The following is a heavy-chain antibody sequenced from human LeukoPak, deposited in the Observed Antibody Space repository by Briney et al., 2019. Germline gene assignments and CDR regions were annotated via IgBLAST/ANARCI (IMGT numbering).Heavy chain of an antibody. J-gene: IGHJ4*02. V-gene: IGHV4-38-2*01. CDR3: ARLSGSYRELVRPLDY. Sequence: TSETLSLTCAVSGYSISSGYYWGWIRQPPGKGLEGFGSIYHSGSTYSNPSLKSQVTISVATYKNQFSLKLSSMTAADAAVDYCARLSGSYRELVRPLDYWGQGTLVIVSS. CDR1: GYSISSGYY. CDR2: IYHSGST. D-gene: IGHD1-26*01.